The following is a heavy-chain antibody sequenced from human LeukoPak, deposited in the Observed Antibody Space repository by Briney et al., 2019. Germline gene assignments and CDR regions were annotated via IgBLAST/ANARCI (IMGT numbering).Heavy chain of an antibody. Sequence: PGGSLRLSCAASGFTFSNFAMSWVRQAPGKGLEWVSVIGGSGSRTYYADSVKGRFTISRDNSRNTIYLQMTSLRAEDTAVYYCARGRAPADAFDIWGQGTMVTVSS. J-gene: IGHJ3*02. CDR3: ARGRAPADAFDI. CDR2: IGGSGSRT. CDR1: GFTFSNFA. V-gene: IGHV3-23*01. D-gene: IGHD3-16*01.